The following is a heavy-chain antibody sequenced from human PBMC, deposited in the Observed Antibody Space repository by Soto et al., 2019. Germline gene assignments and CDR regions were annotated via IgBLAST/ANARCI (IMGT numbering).Heavy chain of an antibody. CDR3: AGYYGSGSYYLDWFDP. D-gene: IGHD3-10*01. J-gene: IGHJ5*02. Sequence: QVQLQESGPGLVKPSGTLSLTCAVSGGSINSSNWWTWVRQPPGQGLEWIGEIYHSGRTNYNPSLKSRVTISIVRSKNQFSLKLASVTAADTAVYYCAGYYGSGSYYLDWFDPWGQGTLVTVSS. CDR1: GGSINSSNW. V-gene: IGHV4-4*02. CDR2: IYHSGRT.